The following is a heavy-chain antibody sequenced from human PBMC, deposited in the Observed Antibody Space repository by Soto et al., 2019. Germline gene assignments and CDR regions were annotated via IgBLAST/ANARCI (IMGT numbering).Heavy chain of an antibody. D-gene: IGHD3-3*01. Sequence: SETLSLTWTVSGASISIYYWSWIRQPPGKGLEWMGYIYDSGSTNYNPSLKSRVTISLDTSKNQFSLKLSSVTAADTAVYYCAREGPSLRFLEWSPPEYYYYMDVWGKGNTVTVSS. CDR2: IYDSGST. J-gene: IGHJ6*03. CDR1: GASISIYY. V-gene: IGHV4-59*01. CDR3: AREGPSLRFLEWSPPEYYYYMDV.